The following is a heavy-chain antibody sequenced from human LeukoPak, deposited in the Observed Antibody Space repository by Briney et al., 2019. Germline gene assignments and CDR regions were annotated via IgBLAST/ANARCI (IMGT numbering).Heavy chain of an antibody. V-gene: IGHV3-74*01. CDR1: GFTFNNYW. Sequence: GGSLRLSCAASGFTFNNYWMHWVRQAPGKGLVWVSRIKSDGQITTYADSVKGRFTISRDESKNTLYLQMNSLRAEDTAVYYCARDSLAFGYWGQGTLVTVSS. D-gene: IGHD3-3*02. CDR3: ARDSLAFGY. CDR2: IKSDGQIT. J-gene: IGHJ4*02.